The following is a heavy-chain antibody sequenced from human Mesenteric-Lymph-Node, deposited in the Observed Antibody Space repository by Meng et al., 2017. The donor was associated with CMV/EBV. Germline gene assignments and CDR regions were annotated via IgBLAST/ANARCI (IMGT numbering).Heavy chain of an antibody. CDR2: IYYNGSS. V-gene: IGHV4-39*01. D-gene: IGHD3-10*01. Sequence: SETLSLTCTVSGGSISGSTYHWGWIRQPPGKGLEWIGSIYYNGSSYLNPSLKSRVTISADTSRNQFSLKLNSVTAADSAVYYCVSLDYYGSGSYYLYYYGMDVWGQGTTVTVSS. CDR1: GGSISGSTYH. CDR3: VSLDYYGSGSYYLYYYGMDV. J-gene: IGHJ6*02.